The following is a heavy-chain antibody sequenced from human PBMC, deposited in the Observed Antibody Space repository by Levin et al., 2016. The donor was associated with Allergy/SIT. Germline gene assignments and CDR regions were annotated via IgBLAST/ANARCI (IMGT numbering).Heavy chain of an antibody. CDR3: ARGTLSYDTSGHPKEDQQYFQH. D-gene: IGHD3-22*01. CDR1: GDNVSRNGAA. Sequence: SQTLSLTCAISGDNVSRNGAAWNWIRQSPSRGLEWLGRTYYRSKWFNDYAVSVKSRITINPDTSKNQFSLQLNSVTPEDTAVYYCARGTLSYDTSGHPKEDQQYFQHWGQGTLVTVSS. J-gene: IGHJ1*01. V-gene: IGHV6-1*01. CDR2: TYYRSKWFN.